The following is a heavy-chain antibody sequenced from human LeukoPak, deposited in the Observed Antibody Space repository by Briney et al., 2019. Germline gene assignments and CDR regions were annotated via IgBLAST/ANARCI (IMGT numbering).Heavy chain of an antibody. CDR3: ARGVYYGSGSYSDF. CDR2: ISPNSGDT. CDR1: GYTFIGYY. V-gene: IGHV1-2*02. Sequence: ASMKVSCKASGYTFIGYYMHWVRQAPGQGLEWMGWISPNSGDTNYSQKFQDRVTITRDTSITTTYMELSRLRSDDTAVYYCARGVYYGSGSYSDFWGQGTLVTVPS. J-gene: IGHJ4*02. D-gene: IGHD3-10*01.